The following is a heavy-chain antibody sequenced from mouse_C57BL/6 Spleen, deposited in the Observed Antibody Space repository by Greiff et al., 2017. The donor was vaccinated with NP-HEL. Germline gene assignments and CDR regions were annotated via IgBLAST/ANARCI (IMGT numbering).Heavy chain of an antibody. J-gene: IGHJ2*01. CDR2: ISSGGDYI. D-gene: IGHD1-1*01. Sequence: EVMLVESGEGLVKPGGSLKLSCAASGFTFSSYAMSWVRQTPEKRLEWVAYISSGGDYIYYADTVKGRFTISRDNARNTLYLQMSSLKSEDTAMYYCTRERVGYYGSSYSYYFDYWGQGTTLTVSS. V-gene: IGHV5-9-1*02. CDR1: GFTFSSYA. CDR3: TRERVGYYGSSYSYYFDY.